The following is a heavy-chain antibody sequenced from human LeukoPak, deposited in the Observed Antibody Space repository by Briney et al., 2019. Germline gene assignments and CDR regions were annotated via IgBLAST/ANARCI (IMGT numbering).Heavy chain of an antibody. J-gene: IGHJ4*02. Sequence: SETLSLTCTVSGGSISSYYWSWIRQPPGKGLEWIGYIHYSGSTNHNPSLKSRVTISVDTSKNQFSLKLSSVTAADTAVYYCARGGMATFYWGQGTLVTVSS. V-gene: IGHV4-59*01. CDR1: GGSISSYY. CDR2: IHYSGST. D-gene: IGHD5-24*01. CDR3: ARGGMATFY.